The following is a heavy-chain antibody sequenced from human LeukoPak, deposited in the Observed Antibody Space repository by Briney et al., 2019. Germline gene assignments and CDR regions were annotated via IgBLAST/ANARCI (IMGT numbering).Heavy chain of an antibody. CDR3: AKEASPPAHYFDY. CDR1: GGSLSSYY. J-gene: IGHJ4*02. V-gene: IGHV4-59*01. CDR2: IYYSGST. Sequence: SETLSLTCAVSGGSLSSYYWSWVRQPPGKGLEWIGYIYYSGSTNYNPSLKSGVTISVDTSKNQFSLKLRSVTAADTAVYYCAKEASPPAHYFDYWGQGTLVTVSS.